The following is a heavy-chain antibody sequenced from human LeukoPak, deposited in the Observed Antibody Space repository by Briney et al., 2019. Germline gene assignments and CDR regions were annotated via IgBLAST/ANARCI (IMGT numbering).Heavy chain of an antibody. CDR3: AKSGSSGYYYSDY. V-gene: IGHV3-7*03. CDR1: GFTFSSYW. D-gene: IGHD3-22*01. CDR2: INHNGNVN. J-gene: IGHJ4*02. Sequence: GGSLRLSCAASGFTFSSYWMNWARQAPGKGLEWVASINHNGNVNYYVDSVKGRFTISRDNAKNSLYLQMNSLRAEDTAVYYCAKSGSSGYYYSDYWGQGTLVTVSS.